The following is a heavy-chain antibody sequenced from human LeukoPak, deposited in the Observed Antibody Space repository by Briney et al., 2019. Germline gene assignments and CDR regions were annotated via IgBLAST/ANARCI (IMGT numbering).Heavy chain of an antibody. Sequence: GASVTVSCKVSGYTLTELSMHWVRQAPGKGLEWMGGFDPEDGETIYAQKFQGRVTMTEDTSTDTAYMELSSLRSEDTAVYYCATIYCSSTSCYRHYYYGMDVWGQGTTVTVSS. CDR1: GYTLTELS. J-gene: IGHJ6*02. D-gene: IGHD2-2*01. V-gene: IGHV1-24*01. CDR3: ATIYCSSTSCYRHYYYGMDV. CDR2: FDPEDGET.